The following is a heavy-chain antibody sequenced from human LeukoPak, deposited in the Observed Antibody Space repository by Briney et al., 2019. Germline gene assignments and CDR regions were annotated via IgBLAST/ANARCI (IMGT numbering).Heavy chain of an antibody. D-gene: IGHD3-10*01. J-gene: IGHJ4*02. CDR3: ASPDGSRGVFY. CDR2: IYYSGST. Sequence: SETLSLTCTVSGGSISSYYWSWIRQPPGKGLEWIGSIYYSGSTYYNPSLKSRVTISVDTSKNQFSLKLSSVTAADTAVYYCASPDGSRGVFYWGRGPLVPVS. V-gene: IGHV4-39*01. CDR1: GGSISSYY.